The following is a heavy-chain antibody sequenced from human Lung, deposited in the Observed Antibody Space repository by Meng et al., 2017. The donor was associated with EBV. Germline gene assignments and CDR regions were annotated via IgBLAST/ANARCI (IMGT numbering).Heavy chain of an antibody. J-gene: IGHJ2*01. CDR2: TYYRSKWYN. V-gene: IGHV6-1*01. CDR1: GYSVSSSSPV. Sequence: QLPAAVPVLVNPSRPLSLTVVILGYSVSSSSPVWTWSRQSPSRGLEWLGRTYYRSKWYNDYAVFVKSRITINPDTSKNQFSLQLNSVTPEDTAVYYCARGATSVFDLWGRGTQVTVSS. CDR3: ARGATSVFDL.